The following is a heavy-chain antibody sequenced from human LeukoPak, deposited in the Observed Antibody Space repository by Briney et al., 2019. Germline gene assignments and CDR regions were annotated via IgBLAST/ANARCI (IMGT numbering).Heavy chain of an antibody. J-gene: IGHJ2*01. CDR1: GFTFSHYD. CDR3: VREPAYTGTWWYPDL. Sequence: PGGSLRLSCVASGFTFSHYDMHWVRQATGKGLEWISAIDPGWNTWYSGSVRGRFTISRENARSSLILQMTSLRAADTAVYYCVREPAYTGTWWYPDLWGRGTLVTVSS. CDR2: IDPGWNT. D-gene: IGHD1-14*01. V-gene: IGHV3-13*01.